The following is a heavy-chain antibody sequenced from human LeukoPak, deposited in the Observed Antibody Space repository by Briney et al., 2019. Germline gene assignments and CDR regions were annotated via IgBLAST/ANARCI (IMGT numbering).Heavy chain of an antibody. CDR3: ARGGGSYYTRYNWFDP. CDR2: INHSGST. D-gene: IGHD1-26*01. V-gene: IGHV4-34*01. CDR1: GGSFSGYY. J-gene: IGHJ5*02. Sequence: SETLSLTCAVYGGSFSGYYWSWIRQPPGKGLEWIGEINHSGSTNYNPSLKSRVTISVDTSKNQFSLKLSSVTAADTAVYYRARGGGSYYTRYNWFDPWGQGTLVTVSS.